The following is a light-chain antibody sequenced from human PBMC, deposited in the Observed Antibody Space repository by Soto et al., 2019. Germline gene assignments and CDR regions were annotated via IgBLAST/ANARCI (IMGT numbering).Light chain of an antibody. V-gene: IGLV2-11*01. CDR3: SSYSGTNNYV. CDR2: DAT. Sequence: QSVLTQPRSVSGSPGQSVTISCTGASGNIGAYNFVSWYQLHPDKAPKVIIYDATKRPSGVPDRFSGSKSGNTASLTVSGLQAEDEADYYCSSYSGTNNYVFGTGTKVTVL. J-gene: IGLJ1*01. CDR1: SGNIGAYNF.